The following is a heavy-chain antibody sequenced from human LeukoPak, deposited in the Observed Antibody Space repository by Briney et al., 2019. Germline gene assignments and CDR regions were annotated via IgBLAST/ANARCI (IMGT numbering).Heavy chain of an antibody. Sequence: GSLRLSCAASGFTFNSYGMHWVRQAPGKGLEWVAFIRYDGSNKYYADSVKGRFTISRDNSKNTLYLQMNSLRAEDTAVYYCAKEVAVAGNGGYWGQGTLVTVSS. CDR2: IRYDGSNK. CDR3: AKEVAVAGNGGY. D-gene: IGHD6-19*01. CDR1: GFTFNSYG. V-gene: IGHV3-30*02. J-gene: IGHJ4*02.